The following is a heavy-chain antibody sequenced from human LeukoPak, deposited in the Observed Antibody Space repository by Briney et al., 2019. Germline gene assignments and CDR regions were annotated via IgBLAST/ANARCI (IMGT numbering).Heavy chain of an antibody. CDR3: ARLVPERFFQLNPEGYYDY. J-gene: IGHJ4*02. CDR1: GGSISSGSYY. D-gene: IGHD3-3*01. Sequence: SQTLSLTCTVSGGSISSGSYYWSWIRQPAGKGLEWIGRIYTSGNTDYNPSLKSRASMSIDTSKNQFSLKLISVTAADTAVYYCARLVPERFFQLNPEGYYDYWGQGTLVTVSS. V-gene: IGHV4-61*02. CDR2: IYTSGNT.